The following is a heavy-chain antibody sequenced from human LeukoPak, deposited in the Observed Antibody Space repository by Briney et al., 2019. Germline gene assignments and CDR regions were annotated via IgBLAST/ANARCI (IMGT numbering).Heavy chain of an antibody. CDR3: ARGSCTITPYYIRAQFFQY. CDR1: GFTFSSDN. V-gene: IGHV3-21*01. D-gene: IGHD2-8*01. J-gene: IGHJ1*01. CDR2: ISAGSDYI. Sequence: PGGSLRLSCEASGFTFSSDNMNWVRQAPGEGLEWVSSISAGSDYIYYADSVKGRFTVSRDNARNSLNLQMNSLRVEDTAVYYCARGSCTITPYYIRAQFFQYWGQGTLVTVSS.